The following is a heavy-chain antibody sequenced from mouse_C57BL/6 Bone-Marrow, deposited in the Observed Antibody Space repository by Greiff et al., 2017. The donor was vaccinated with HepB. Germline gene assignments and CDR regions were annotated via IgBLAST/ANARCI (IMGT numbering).Heavy chain of an antibody. CDR3: AREVNYDYFDY. CDR1: GFTFSDYY. V-gene: IGHV5-16*01. J-gene: IGHJ2*01. D-gene: IGHD2-1*01. Sequence: EVPLVESEGGLVQPGSSMKLSCTASGFTFSDYYMAWVRQVPEKGLEWVANINYDGSSTYYLDSLKSRFIISRDNAKNILYLQMSSLKSEDTATYYCAREVNYDYFDYWGQGTTLTVSS. CDR2: INYDGSST.